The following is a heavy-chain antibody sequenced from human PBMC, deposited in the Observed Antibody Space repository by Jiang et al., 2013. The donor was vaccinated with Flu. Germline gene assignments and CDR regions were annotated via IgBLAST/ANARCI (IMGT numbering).Heavy chain of an antibody. Sequence: LLESGGGVVQPGGSLRLSCAASGFTFSNYGMHWVRQAPGKGLEWVAFIRYDGNDKYYADSVKGRFTISRDNSKNMLYLQMNSLRGEDTAVYYCAKDKGYIAVAFDYWGQGTLVTVSS. V-gene: IGHV3-30*02. D-gene: IGHD5-24*01. CDR3: AKDKGYIAVAFDY. CDR2: IRYDGNDK. J-gene: IGHJ4*02. CDR1: GFTFSNYG.